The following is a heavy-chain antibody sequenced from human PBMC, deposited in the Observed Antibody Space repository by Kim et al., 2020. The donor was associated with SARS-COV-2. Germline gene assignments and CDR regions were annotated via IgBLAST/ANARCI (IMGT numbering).Heavy chain of an antibody. CDR1: GFTFDDYG. Sequence: GGSLRLSCAASGFTFDDYGMSWVRQAPGKGLEWVSGINWNGGSTGYADSVKGRFTISRDNAKNSLYLQMNSLRAEDTALYYCARGFTDFWSGYPVLGMDVWGQGTTVTVSS. V-gene: IGHV3-20*04. CDR2: INWNGGST. CDR3: ARGFTDFWSGYPVLGMDV. D-gene: IGHD3-3*01. J-gene: IGHJ6*02.